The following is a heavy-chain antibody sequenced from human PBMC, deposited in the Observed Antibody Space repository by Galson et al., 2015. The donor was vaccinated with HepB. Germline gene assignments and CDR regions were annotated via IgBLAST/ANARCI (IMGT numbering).Heavy chain of an antibody. J-gene: IGHJ2*01. CDR1: GYTFTGNY. CDR3: VRLQDDSEGFYLYFDL. V-gene: IGHV1-2*02. CDR2: VNPRSGAT. Sequence: SVKVSCKASGYTFTGNYIHWVRQAPGQGLVWMGWVNPRSGATNYAQKFQGRVTMTRDTSINTAYMELSSLRSDDTAVYYCVRLQDDSEGFYLYFDLWGRGTLVTVSS. D-gene: IGHD5-24*01.